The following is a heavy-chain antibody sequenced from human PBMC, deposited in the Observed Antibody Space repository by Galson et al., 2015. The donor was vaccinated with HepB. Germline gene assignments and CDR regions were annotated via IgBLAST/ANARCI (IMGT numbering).Heavy chain of an antibody. D-gene: IGHD3-10*01. CDR3: ARVGRYHSDSDGSGSYHPFPPIDY. V-gene: IGHV1-18*04. Sequence: SVKVSCKASGYIFTDYGFNWVRQAPGQGLEWMGWITTYNGKTNYAQKFQGRVTLTTDTSANTVYMELASLRSDDTAVYYCARVGRYHSDSDGSGSYHPFPPIDYWGQGTPVTVSS. CDR2: ITTYNGKT. J-gene: IGHJ4*02. CDR1: GYIFTDYG.